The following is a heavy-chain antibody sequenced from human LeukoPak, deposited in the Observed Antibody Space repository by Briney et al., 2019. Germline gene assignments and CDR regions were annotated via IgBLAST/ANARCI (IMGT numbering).Heavy chain of an antibody. CDR2: IIPIFGTA. J-gene: IGHJ6*02. CDR1: GYTFTSYG. D-gene: IGHD3-3*01. Sequence: ASVKVSCKASGYTFTSYGISWVRQASGQGLEWMGGIIPIFGTANYAQKFQGRVTITADESTSTAYMELSSLRSEDTAVYYCARVLDRRLMWVSDDLYGMDVWGQGTTVTVPS. CDR3: ARVLDRRLMWVSDDLYGMDV. V-gene: IGHV1-69*13.